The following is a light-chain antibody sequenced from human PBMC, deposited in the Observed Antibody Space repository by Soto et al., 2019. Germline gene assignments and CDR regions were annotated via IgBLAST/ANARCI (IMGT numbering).Light chain of an antibody. J-gene: IGKJ1*01. V-gene: IGKV2-24*01. CDR3: MQATQFPWT. CDR2: KIS. Sequence: DIVLTQTPLSSPVTLGQPASISCRSSQSLVYRDGNTYLSWLHQRPGQPPRRLIYKISNRVSGVPDRFSGSGAGTDFTLKIGRVEAEDVGVYYCMQATQFPWTFGQGTKVEI. CDR1: QSLVYRDGNTY.